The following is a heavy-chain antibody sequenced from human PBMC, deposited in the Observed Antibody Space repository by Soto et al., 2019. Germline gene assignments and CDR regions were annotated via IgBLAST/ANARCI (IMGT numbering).Heavy chain of an antibody. CDR3: ARLAPTFWFDP. CDR2: IYYSGST. CDR1: GGSISSYY. V-gene: IGHV4-59*08. J-gene: IGHJ5*02. Sequence: SETLSLTCTVSGGSISSYYWSRIRQPPGKGLEWIGYIYYSGSTNYNPSLKSRVTISVDTSKNQFSLKLSSVTAADTAVYYCARLAPTFWFDPWGKGTLVTVSS.